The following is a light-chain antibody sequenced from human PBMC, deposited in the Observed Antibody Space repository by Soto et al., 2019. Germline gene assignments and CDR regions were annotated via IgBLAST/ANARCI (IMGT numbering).Light chain of an antibody. V-gene: IGKV3-11*01. J-gene: IGKJ1*01. CDR1: QSVSSY. Sequence: IVLTQSPASLSLSPGERATLSCRARQSVSSYLAWYHQKPGQGPRLLIYDASNRAAGVPARFSGSGSGTHPTLSIRSLEPQDFAVYYCQQRSNRPRTYAQGTKV. CDR3: QQRSNRPRT. CDR2: DAS.